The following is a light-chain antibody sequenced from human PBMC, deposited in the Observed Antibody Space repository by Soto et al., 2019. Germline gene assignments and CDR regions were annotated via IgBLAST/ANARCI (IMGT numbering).Light chain of an antibody. V-gene: IGKV3-11*01. J-gene: IGKJ2*01. CDR3: RQRSNWPGT. CDR1: QSVSRC. CDR2: DAS. Sequence: EIVFTQAPATLSLSPGERATLSCRASQSVSRCLAWYQQKPGQAPRLLIYDASNRATGIPARFSGSGSGTDFTLTISSLEPEDFAVYYCRQRSNWPGTFGQGTKLEIK.